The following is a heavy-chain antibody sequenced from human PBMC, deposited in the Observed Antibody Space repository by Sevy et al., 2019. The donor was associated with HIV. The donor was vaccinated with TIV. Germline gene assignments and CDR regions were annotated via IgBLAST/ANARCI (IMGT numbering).Heavy chain of an antibody. J-gene: IGHJ4*02. Sequence: ASVKVSCKTSGYTFTGYYITWVRQAPGQGLEWMGWINPNSGGTSYAQNFQGRVTMTRDTSISTAYMELSSLTSDDTAVYYCVVVPAAIRNFDYWGQGTQVTVSS. D-gene: IGHD2-2*02. CDR2: INPNSGGT. CDR3: VVVPAAIRNFDY. V-gene: IGHV1-2*02. CDR1: GYTFTGYY.